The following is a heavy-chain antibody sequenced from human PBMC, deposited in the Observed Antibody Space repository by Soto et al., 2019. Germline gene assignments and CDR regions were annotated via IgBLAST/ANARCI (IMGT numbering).Heavy chain of an antibody. Sequence: QVQLVESGGGVVQPGRSLRLSCAASGLTFINYNMHWVRQAPGKGLEWVAVISYDGSITKYADSVKGRFTISRDNSKNTLFLQMNGLRAEDTAMYYCARDPESRRGPTYGSGYWGQESWSSSPQ. CDR3: ARDPESRRGPTYGSGY. V-gene: IGHV3-30*04. J-gene: IGHJ4*01. CDR2: ISYDGSIT. D-gene: IGHD3-10*01. CDR1: GLTFINYN.